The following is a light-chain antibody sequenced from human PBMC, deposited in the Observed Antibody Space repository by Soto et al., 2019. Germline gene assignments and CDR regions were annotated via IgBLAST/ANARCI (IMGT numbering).Light chain of an antibody. J-gene: IGLJ2*01. CDR2: DVS. Sequence: QSALTQPASVSGSPGQSITISCTGTSSDVGGYNYVSWYQHHPGKVPKLIIYDVSNRPSGVSNRFSGSKSGNTASLTISGLQAEDEADYYCSSYTSSSTVLFGGGTKLT. V-gene: IGLV2-14*03. CDR1: SSDVGGYNY. CDR3: SSYTSSSTVL.